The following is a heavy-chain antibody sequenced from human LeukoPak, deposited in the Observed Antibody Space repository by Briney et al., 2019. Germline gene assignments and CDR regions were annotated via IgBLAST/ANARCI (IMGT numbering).Heavy chain of an antibody. J-gene: IGHJ6*03. CDR1: GFTVSSNY. D-gene: IGHD1-26*01. CDR3: ARLVGAMSKYYYYYYYMDV. V-gene: IGHV3-66*02. CDR2: IYSGGST. Sequence: GGSLRLSCAASGFTVSSNYMSWVRQAPGKGLEWVSVIYSGGSTYYADSVKGRFTISSDNSKNTLYLQMNSLRAEDTAVYYCARLVGAMSKYYYYYYYMDVWGKGTTVTVSS.